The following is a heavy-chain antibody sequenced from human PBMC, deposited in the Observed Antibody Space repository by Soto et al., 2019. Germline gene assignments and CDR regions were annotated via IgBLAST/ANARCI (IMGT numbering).Heavy chain of an antibody. CDR3: ARERDIVVVVAPTPTNLGNSFDP. V-gene: IGHV3-30-3*01. D-gene: IGHD2-15*01. Sequence: GESLKISCAASGFTFSSYAMHWVRQAPGKGLEWVAVISYDGSNKYYADSVNGRITISSDNSKNKLYLQMNSLRPEDTAVYYCARERDIVVVVAPTPTNLGNSFDPWGQGILVTVSS. J-gene: IGHJ5*02. CDR2: ISYDGSNK. CDR1: GFTFSSYA.